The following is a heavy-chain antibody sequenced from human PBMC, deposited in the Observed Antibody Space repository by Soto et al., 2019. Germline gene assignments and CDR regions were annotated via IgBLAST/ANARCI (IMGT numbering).Heavy chain of an antibody. CDR3: AKDRPFSCTGRLAFDY. CDR2: TGDSGVAT. Sequence: EVQLLESGGALVQPGVSLRLSCAASGFTFSGYAMTWVRQAPGKGLEWVSSTGDSGVATYYADSVTGRFPICRDNSKNTLYLQMASLRAQDTAFYYCAKDRPFSCTGRLAFDYWCQGTLVTVSS. J-gene: IGHJ4*02. V-gene: IGHV3-23*01. D-gene: IGHD3-10*02. CDR1: GFTFSGYA.